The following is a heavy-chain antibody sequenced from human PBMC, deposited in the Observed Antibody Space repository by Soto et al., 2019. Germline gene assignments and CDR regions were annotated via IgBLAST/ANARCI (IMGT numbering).Heavy chain of an antibody. D-gene: IGHD4-17*01. Sequence: QVHLVQSGGEVKKPGASVKVSCKASGYTFTDYYIHWVRQAPGQGLEWMGWINPNTGGTSFAQKFLGGVTMTRDTSIGTVYMELTTLKFDDTAMYFCARRVFRGALDYWGQGTLVTVSS. J-gene: IGHJ4*02. CDR1: GYTFTDYY. CDR3: ARRVFRGALDY. CDR2: INPNTGGT. V-gene: IGHV1-2*02.